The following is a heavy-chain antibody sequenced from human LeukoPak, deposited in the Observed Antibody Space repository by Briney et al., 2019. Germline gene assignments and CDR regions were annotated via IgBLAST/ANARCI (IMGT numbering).Heavy chain of an antibody. Sequence: GSLRLSCVASGFTFSSYGMHWVRQAPGKGLEWVAVISYDGSNKYYADSVKGRFTISRDNSKNTLYLQMNSLRAEDTAVYYCAKKGYYDSSSPGDYWGQGTLVTVSS. CDR2: ISYDGSNK. J-gene: IGHJ4*02. D-gene: IGHD3-22*01. V-gene: IGHV3-30*18. CDR3: AKKGYYDSSSPGDY. CDR1: GFTFSSYG.